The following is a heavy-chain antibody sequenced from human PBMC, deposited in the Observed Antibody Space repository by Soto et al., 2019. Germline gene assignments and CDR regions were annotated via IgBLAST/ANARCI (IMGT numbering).Heavy chain of an antibody. D-gene: IGHD4-17*01. Sequence: PGGSLRLSCAASGFTFSSYAMSCVRQAPGKGLEWVSAISGSGGSTYYADSVKGRFTISRDNSKNTLYLQMNSLRAEDTAVYYCAKLSDYGDYDDWFDPWGQGTLVTSPQ. J-gene: IGHJ5*02. V-gene: IGHV3-23*01. CDR3: AKLSDYGDYDDWFDP. CDR1: GFTFSSYA. CDR2: ISGSGGST.